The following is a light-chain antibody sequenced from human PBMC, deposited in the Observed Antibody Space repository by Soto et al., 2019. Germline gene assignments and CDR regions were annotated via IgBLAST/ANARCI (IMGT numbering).Light chain of an antibody. V-gene: IGLV1-47*01. CDR1: SSSIGSNY. CDR3: AACDDSLRGWV. J-gene: IGLJ3*02. Sequence: QSVLTQPPSASGTPGQRVTISWSESSSSIGSNYIYWYQQLQGTAPKLLIYRDSQRPSGVPDQFSGSKSGTSASLAISGLRSEDEADYYCAACDDSLRGWVFGGGTKLPVL. CDR2: RDS.